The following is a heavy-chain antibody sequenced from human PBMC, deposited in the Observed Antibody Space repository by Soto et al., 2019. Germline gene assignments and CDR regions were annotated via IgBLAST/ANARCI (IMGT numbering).Heavy chain of an antibody. J-gene: IGHJ5*02. V-gene: IGHV1-69*08. Sequence: QVQLVQSGAEVKKPGSSVKVSCKASGGTFSSYTINWVRQAPGQGLEWMGRIIPTLGIANYAQKFQGRVTITADKSTSTAYMELSSLRSEDTAVYYCARDARSSFDWFDPWGQGTLVTVSS. CDR3: ARDARSSFDWFDP. CDR2: IIPTLGIA. CDR1: GGTFSSYT.